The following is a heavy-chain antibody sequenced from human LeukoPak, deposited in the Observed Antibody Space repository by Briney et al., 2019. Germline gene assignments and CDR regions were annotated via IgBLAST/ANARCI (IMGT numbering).Heavy chain of an antibody. D-gene: IGHD3-22*01. CDR1: GFTFSSYS. CDR3: ARDYYDSSGYYYFDY. V-gene: IGHV3-48*01. J-gene: IGHJ4*02. Sequence: GGSLRLSCAASGFTFSSYSMNWVRQAPGKGLEWVSYISGSSAGIYYADSVKGRFTISRDNAKNSVFLQMNSLRLEDTAVYYCARDYYDSSGYYYFDYWGQGTLVTVSS. CDR2: ISGSSAGI.